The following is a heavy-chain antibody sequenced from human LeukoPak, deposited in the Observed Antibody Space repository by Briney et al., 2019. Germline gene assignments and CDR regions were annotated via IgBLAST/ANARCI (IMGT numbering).Heavy chain of an antibody. CDR2: IKQDGSEK. V-gene: IGHV3-7*01. J-gene: IGHJ4*02. Sequence: GGSLRLSCAASGFTLSSYWMSWVRQAPGKGLEWMANIKQDGSEKYYVDSVKGRFTISRDNAKNSLYLQMNSLRAEDTAVYYCARDLGYYDFWSGYYGDYFDYWGQGTLVTVSS. D-gene: IGHD3-3*01. CDR1: GFTLSSYW. CDR3: ARDLGYYDFWSGYYGDYFDY.